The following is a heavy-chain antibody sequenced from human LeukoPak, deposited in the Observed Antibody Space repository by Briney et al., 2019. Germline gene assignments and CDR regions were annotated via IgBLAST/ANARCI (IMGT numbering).Heavy chain of an antibody. CDR2: IYYSGST. CDR3: ARDQAAYYDRSGYHYSSTAAAFDI. CDR1: GGSISSYY. J-gene: IGHJ3*02. D-gene: IGHD3-22*01. V-gene: IGHV4-59*12. Sequence: PSETLSLTCTVSGGSISSYYWSWIRQPSGKGLEWIGYIYYSGSTNYNPSLKSRVTISVDTSKNQFSLKLSSVTAADTAVYYCARDQAAYYDRSGYHYSSTAAAFDIWGQGTVVTVSS.